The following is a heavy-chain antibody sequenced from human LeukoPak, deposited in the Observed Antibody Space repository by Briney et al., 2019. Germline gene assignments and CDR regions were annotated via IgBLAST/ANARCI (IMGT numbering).Heavy chain of an antibody. D-gene: IGHD2-8*01. V-gene: IGHV5-51*01. CDR2: IYPDDSDT. J-gene: IGHJ6*03. CDR1: GYSFTSYW. Sequence: GESLKISCKGSGYSFTSYWIGWVRQMPGKGLEWMGIIYPDDSDTKYSPSFQGQVTISADKSISTAYLQWSSLKASDTTMYYCARLAFCTNAVCFSNYYYSMDVWGRGTTVTVSS. CDR3: ARLAFCTNAVCFSNYYYSMDV.